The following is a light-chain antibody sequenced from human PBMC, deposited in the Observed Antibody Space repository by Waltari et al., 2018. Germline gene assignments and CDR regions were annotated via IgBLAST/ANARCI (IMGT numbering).Light chain of an antibody. CDR3: AAWDDSLKGWL. V-gene: IGLV1-44*01. CDR1: SYNIENNT. CDR2: SND. J-gene: IGLJ3*02. Sequence: QSVLTQPPSASGTPGQRITISCSGSSYNIENNTVNWYRQFPGTAPHLLIYSNDLHPAGVPDRFSGSKSGASGSLAISGLESDDEADYYCAAWDDSLKGWLFGGGTTVTVL.